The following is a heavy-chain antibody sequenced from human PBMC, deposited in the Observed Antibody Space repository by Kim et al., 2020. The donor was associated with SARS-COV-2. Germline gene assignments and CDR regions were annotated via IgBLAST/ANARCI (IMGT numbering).Heavy chain of an antibody. Sequence: GGSLRLSCAASGFTFSSYAMSWVRQAPGKGLEWVSAISGSGGSTYYADSVKGRFTISRDNSKNTLYLQMNSLRAEDTAVYYCAKDLRFGELKPYYFDYWGQGTLVTVSS. CDR3: AKDLRFGELKPYYFDY. CDR2: ISGSGGST. CDR1: GFTFSSYA. J-gene: IGHJ4*02. D-gene: IGHD3-10*01. V-gene: IGHV3-23*01.